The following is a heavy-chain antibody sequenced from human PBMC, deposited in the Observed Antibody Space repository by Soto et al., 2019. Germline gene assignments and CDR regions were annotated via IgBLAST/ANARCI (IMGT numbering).Heavy chain of an antibody. V-gene: IGHV4-34*01. CDR2: INHSGST. CDR1: GGSFSGYY. CDR3: ARGVGAAAGTGFDY. Sequence: SETLSLTCAVYGGSFSGYYWSWIRQPPGKGLEWIGEINHSGSTNCNPSLKSRVTISVDTSKNQFSLKLSSVTAADTAVYYCARGVGAAAGTGFDYWGQGTLVTVSS. D-gene: IGHD6-13*01. J-gene: IGHJ4*02.